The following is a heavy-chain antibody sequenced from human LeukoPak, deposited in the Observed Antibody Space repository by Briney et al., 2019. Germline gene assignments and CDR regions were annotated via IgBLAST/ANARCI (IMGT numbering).Heavy chain of an antibody. CDR3: TRDPFERGPHWIGDLSGVWFDP. CDR2: ISYDGSNK. V-gene: IGHV3-30*03. CDR1: GFTFSSYG. J-gene: IGHJ5*02. D-gene: IGHD1-1*01. Sequence: PGGSLRLSCAASGFTFSSYGMHWVRQAPGKGLEWVAVISYDGSNKYYADSVKGRFTISRDNSRNTVYLQMNSLRAEDTAVYYCTRDPFERGPHWIGDLSGVWFDPWGQGTLVTV.